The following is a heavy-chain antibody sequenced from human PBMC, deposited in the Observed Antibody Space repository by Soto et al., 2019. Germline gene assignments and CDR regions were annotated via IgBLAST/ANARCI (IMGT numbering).Heavy chain of an antibody. CDR2: INHSGST. J-gene: IGHJ3*02. D-gene: IGHD3-3*01. CDR3: ARYQRARSKDWSGPARGAFDI. Sequence: SETLSLTCAVYGGSFSGYYWSWIRQPPGKGLEWIGEINHSGSTNYNPSLKSRVTISVDTSKNQFSLKLSSVTAADTAVYYCARYQRARSKDWSGPARGAFDIWGQGTMVTVSS. V-gene: IGHV4-34*01. CDR1: GGSFSGYY.